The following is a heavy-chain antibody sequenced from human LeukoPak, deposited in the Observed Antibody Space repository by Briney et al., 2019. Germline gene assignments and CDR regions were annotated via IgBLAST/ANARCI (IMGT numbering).Heavy chain of an antibody. V-gene: IGHV4-30-2*01. CDR3: ARDRWNRRPDYYYMDV. D-gene: IGHD1-1*01. CDR2: IYHSGST. Sequence: PSETLSLTCTVSGGSISSGGYYWSWIRQPPGKGLEWIGYIYHSGSTYYNPSLKSRVTISVDRSKNQFSLKLSSVTAADTAVYYCARDRWNRRPDYYYMDVWGKGTTVTVS. CDR1: GGSISSGGYY. J-gene: IGHJ6*03.